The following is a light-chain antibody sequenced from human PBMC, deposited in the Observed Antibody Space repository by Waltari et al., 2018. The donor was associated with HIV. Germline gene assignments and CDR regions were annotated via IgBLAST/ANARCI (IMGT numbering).Light chain of an antibody. Sequence: DIVVTQSQDSLAVSLGERATINCKSSRSLLSSSNNNHYVAWYQQKPGQPPKLLIHWASTRESGVPDRFSGSGSATDFTLTINSLQAEDVAVYYCQQFYRTPLTFGQGTKVEIK. CDR3: QQFYRTPLT. CDR1: RSLLSSSNNNHY. V-gene: IGKV4-1*01. CDR2: WAS. J-gene: IGKJ1*01.